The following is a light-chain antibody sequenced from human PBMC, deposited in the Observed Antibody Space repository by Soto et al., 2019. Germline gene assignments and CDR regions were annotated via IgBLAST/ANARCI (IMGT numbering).Light chain of an antibody. V-gene: IGKV1-17*01. CDR2: AAS. Sequence: DIQMTQSPSSLSASVGDRVTITCRASQGIRNDLSWHQQKPGKAPKRLISAASSLQSGVPSRFSGSGSGTEFTLTISSLQPDDFATYYCLQHTTYPWTFGQGTKVEIK. J-gene: IGKJ1*01. CDR1: QGIRND. CDR3: LQHTTYPWT.